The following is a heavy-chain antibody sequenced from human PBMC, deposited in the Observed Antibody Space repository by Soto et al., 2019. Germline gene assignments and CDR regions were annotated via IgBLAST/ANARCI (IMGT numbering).Heavy chain of an antibody. V-gene: IGHV1-3*01. Sequence: QVQLVQSGAEVKKPGASVKVSCKASGYTFTSYAMHWVRQAPGQRLEWMGWINAGNGDTKYSQKFQGRVTITRDTSASTGYMELSSLRSEDTAVYYCARDMEYVFWSGRFDPWGQGTLVTVSS. D-gene: IGHD3-3*01. CDR3: ARDMEYVFWSGRFDP. J-gene: IGHJ5*02. CDR2: INAGNGDT. CDR1: GYTFTSYA.